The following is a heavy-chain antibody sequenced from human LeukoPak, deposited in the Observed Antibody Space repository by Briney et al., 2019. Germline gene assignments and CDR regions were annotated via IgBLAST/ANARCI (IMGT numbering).Heavy chain of an antibody. CDR3: AKDPGPKSTSLPGDI. V-gene: IGHV3-30-3*01. CDR2: ISYDGSNT. J-gene: IGHJ3*02. D-gene: IGHD2-2*01. Sequence: GGSLRLSCAASGFTFNNYVMHWVRQAPGKGLEWVAVISYDGSNTYYAASVKGRFTISRDNSKNTLYLQMSTLRAEDTAVYYCAKDPGPKSTSLPGDIWGQGTMVTVSS. CDR1: GFTFNNYV.